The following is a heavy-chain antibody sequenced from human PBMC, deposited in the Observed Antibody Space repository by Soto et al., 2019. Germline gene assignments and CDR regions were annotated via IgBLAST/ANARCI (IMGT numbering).Heavy chain of an antibody. D-gene: IGHD6-13*01. CDR2: IYPGDSDT. CDR3: ARYSSSWYYYYGMDV. J-gene: IGHJ6*02. Sequence: PGESLKISCKGSGYSFTSYWIGWVRQMPGKGLEWMGTIYPGDSDTRYSPSFQGQVTISADKSISTAYLQWSSLKASDTAMYYCARYSSSWYYYYGMDVWGQGTTVTVSS. V-gene: IGHV5-51*01. CDR1: GYSFTSYW.